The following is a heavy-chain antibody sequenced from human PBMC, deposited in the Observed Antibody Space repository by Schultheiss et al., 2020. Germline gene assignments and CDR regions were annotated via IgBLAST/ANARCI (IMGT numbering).Heavy chain of an antibody. Sequence: GGSLRLSCAASGFTFRSYEMNWVRQAPGKGLEWVAVISYDGSNKYYADSAKARFTVSRDNSKSTVYLGIHGPRAEDTAVYYCARMNGDDFDYWGLGTQVTVSS. J-gene: IGHJ4*02. CDR2: ISYDGSNK. CDR3: ARMNGDDFDY. D-gene: IGHD3-10*01. CDR1: GFTFRSYE. V-gene: IGHV3-30*03.